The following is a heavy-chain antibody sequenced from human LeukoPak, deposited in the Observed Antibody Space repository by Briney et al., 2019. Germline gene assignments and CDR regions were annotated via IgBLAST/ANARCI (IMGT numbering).Heavy chain of an antibody. J-gene: IGHJ3*02. CDR3: ASSGYYYPGAFDI. Sequence: GGSLRLSCAASGFTFSSYGMSWVRQAPGKGLEWVSAISGSGGSTYYADSVKGRFTISRDNSKNTLYLQMNSLRAEDTAVYYCASSGYYYPGAFDIWGQGTMVTASS. CDR1: GFTFSSYG. D-gene: IGHD3-22*01. V-gene: IGHV3-23*01. CDR2: ISGSGGST.